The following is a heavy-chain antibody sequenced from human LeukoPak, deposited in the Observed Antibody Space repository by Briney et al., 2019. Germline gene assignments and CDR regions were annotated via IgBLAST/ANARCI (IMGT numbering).Heavy chain of an antibody. J-gene: IGHJ5*02. CDR2: IIPIFGTA. CDR1: GGTFSSYA. Sequence: SVKVSCKASGGTFSSYAISWVRQAPGQGLEWMGGIIPIFGTANYAQKFQGRVTITTDESTSTAYMELSSLRSEDTAMYYCARGGEYSRSSWVTSWFDPWGQGTLVTVSS. V-gene: IGHV1-69*05. D-gene: IGHD6-6*01. CDR3: ARGGEYSRSSWVTSWFDP.